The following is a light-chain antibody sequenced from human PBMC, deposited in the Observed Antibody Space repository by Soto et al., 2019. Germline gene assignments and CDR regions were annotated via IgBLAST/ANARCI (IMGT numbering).Light chain of an antibody. CDR2: SNN. Sequence: QSVLTQPPSASGTPGQRVTISCSGSSSNIGSKTVNWYQQLPGTAPKLLIYSNNQRPSGVPDRFSGSKSGTSASLAISGLQSEDEAYYYCAPLYDRLNGVVFGGGTKLTVL. CDR1: SSNIGSKT. J-gene: IGLJ2*01. V-gene: IGLV1-44*01. CDR3: APLYDRLNGVV.